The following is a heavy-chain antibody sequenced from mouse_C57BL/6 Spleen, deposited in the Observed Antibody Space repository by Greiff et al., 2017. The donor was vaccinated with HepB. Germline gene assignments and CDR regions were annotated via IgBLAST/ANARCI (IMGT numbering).Heavy chain of an antibody. D-gene: IGHD2-4*01. V-gene: IGHV1-18*01. J-gene: IGHJ1*03. CDR1: GYTFTDYN. CDR2: INPNNGGT. CDR3: ARSDDYDWYFDV. Sequence: VQLQQSGPELVKPGASVKIPCKASGYTFTDYNMDWVKQSHGKSLEWIGDINPNNGGTIYNQKFKGKATLTVDKSYSTAYMELRSLTSEDTAVYYCARSDDYDWYFDVWGTGTTVTVSS.